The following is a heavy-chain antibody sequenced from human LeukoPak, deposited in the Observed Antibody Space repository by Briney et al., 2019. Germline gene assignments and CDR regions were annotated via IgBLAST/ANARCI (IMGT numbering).Heavy chain of an antibody. D-gene: IGHD2-15*01. CDR3: ARMRYCSGGSCYAGGAFDI. V-gene: IGHV4-34*01. CDR2: INHSGST. Sequence: PSETLSLTCAVYGGSFSGYYWSWIRQPPGKGLEWIGEINHSGSTNYNPSLKSRVTISVDTSKNQFSLKLSSVTAADTAVYYCARMRYCSGGSCYAGGAFDIWGQGTMVTVSS. J-gene: IGHJ3*02. CDR1: GGSFSGYY.